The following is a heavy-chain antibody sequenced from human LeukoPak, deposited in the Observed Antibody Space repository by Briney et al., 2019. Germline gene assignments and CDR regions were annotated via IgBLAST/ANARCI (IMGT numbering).Heavy chain of an antibody. CDR1: GFSLSTSGIC. D-gene: IGHD3-22*01. V-gene: IGHV2-70*11. CDR3: ARMSYYYDSSGRAPTPFDY. Sequence: SGPTLVNPTQTLTLTCTFSGFSLSTSGICVNWIRQPPGKALEWLARIDWDDDKYYSTSLKTRLTISKDTSKNQVVLTMTNMDPVDTATYYCARMSYYYDSSGRAPTPFDYWGQGTLVTVSS. J-gene: IGHJ4*02. CDR2: IDWDDDK.